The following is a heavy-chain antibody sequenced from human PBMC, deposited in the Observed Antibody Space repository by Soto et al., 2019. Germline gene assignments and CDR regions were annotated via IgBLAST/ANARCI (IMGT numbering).Heavy chain of an antibody. CDR2: VYYTGGT. CDR3: VRQGIDYLHGLVDV. CDR1: SGPSSSHN. V-gene: IGHV4-59*08. D-gene: IGHD1-26*01. J-gene: IGHJ6*02. Sequence: QVHVQQSGPGLVKPSETLSLSCTVSSGPSSSHNWGWIRQPPGRGLECIGYVYYTGGTSYNPSLKSRVTISADTSTNHISLTLRSVTAADTAVYYCVRQGIDYLHGLVDVWGQGTTVSVSS.